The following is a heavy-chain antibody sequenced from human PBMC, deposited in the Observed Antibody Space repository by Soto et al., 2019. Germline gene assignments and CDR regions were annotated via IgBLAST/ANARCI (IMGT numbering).Heavy chain of an antibody. J-gene: IGHJ4*02. CDR1: GYTFTHFG. Sequence: ASVKVSCKASGYTFTHFGISWVRQAPGQGLEWMGWISAYNGNANYAPKLQGRVTMTIDTSTSTAYMELRSLRSDDSALYFCARDYGVLTGYSPSDYWGQGSLVTVSS. D-gene: IGHD3-9*01. V-gene: IGHV1-18*01. CDR2: ISAYNGNA. CDR3: ARDYGVLTGYSPSDY.